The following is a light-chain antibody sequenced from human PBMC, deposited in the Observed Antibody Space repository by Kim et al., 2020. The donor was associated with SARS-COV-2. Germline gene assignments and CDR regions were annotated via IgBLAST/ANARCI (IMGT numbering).Light chain of an antibody. Sequence: VSPGQTASITCSGDKLGDKYACWYQQKPGQSPVLVIYQDSKRPSGIPERFSGSNSGNTATLTISGTQAMDEADYYCQAWDSSTCVFGTGTKVTVL. CDR2: QDS. J-gene: IGLJ1*01. V-gene: IGLV3-1*01. CDR3: QAWDSSTCV. CDR1: KLGDKY.